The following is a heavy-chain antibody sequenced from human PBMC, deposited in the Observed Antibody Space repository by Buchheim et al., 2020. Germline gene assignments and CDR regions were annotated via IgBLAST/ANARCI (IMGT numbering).Heavy chain of an antibody. CDR3: ARRDSSRGMDV. J-gene: IGHJ6*02. Sequence: EVQLVESGGGLVQPGGSLSLSCAASGFPFSSYSMNWVRQAPGNGLEWVSYISRSSSTIYYEDSVKGRLTISRDNAKNSLFLKMNSLRDEDTAVYYCARRDSSRGMDVWGQGTT. CDR1: GFPFSSYS. CDR2: ISRSSSTI. D-gene: IGHD3-22*01. V-gene: IGHV3-48*02.